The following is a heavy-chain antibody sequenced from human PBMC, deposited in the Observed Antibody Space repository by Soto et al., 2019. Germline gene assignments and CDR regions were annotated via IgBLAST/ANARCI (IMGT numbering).Heavy chain of an antibody. Sequence: PGGSLRLSCAASGFTFSSYAMSWVRQAPGKGLEWVSAISGSGGSTYYADSVKGRFTISRDNSKNTLYLQMNSLRAEDTAVYYCAGGRVDYVWGSYRYSSHPFDHWGQGTLVTVSS. CDR1: GFTFSSYA. CDR2: ISGSGGST. V-gene: IGHV3-23*01. J-gene: IGHJ4*02. CDR3: AGGRVDYVWGSYRYSSHPFDH. D-gene: IGHD3-16*02.